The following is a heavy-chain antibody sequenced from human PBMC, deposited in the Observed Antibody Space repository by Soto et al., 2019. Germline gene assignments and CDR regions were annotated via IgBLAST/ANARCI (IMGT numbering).Heavy chain of an antibody. Sequence: SETLSLTCTVSGGSISSYYWSWIRQPPGKGLEWIGYIYYGGSTNYNPSLKSRVTISVDTSKNQFSLKLSSVTAADTAVYYCARGNRGGYKEYSSSSREYYFDYWGQGTLVTV. D-gene: IGHD6-6*01. CDR2: IYYGGST. V-gene: IGHV4-59*01. J-gene: IGHJ4*02. CDR1: GGSISSYY. CDR3: ARGNRGGYKEYSSSSREYYFDY.